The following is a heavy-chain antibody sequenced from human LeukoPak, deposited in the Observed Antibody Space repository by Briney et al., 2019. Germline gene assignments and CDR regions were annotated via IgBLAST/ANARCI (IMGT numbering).Heavy chain of an antibody. D-gene: IGHD6-6*01. CDR1: GGSVSSGSYY. Sequence: SETLSLTCTVSGGSVSSGSYYWSWIRQPPRKGLEWIGYIYYSGSTNYNPSLKSRVTISVDTSKNQFSLKLSSVTAADTTVYYCARDHIVRQLATGYSYYYYMDVWGKGTTVTVSS. J-gene: IGHJ6*03. V-gene: IGHV4-61*01. CDR3: ARDHIVRQLATGYSYYYYMDV. CDR2: IYYSGST.